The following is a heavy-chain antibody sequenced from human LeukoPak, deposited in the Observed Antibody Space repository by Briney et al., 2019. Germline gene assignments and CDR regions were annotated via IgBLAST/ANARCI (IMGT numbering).Heavy chain of an antibody. V-gene: IGHV1-8*03. Sequence: ASVKVSCKASGYTFTSYDINWVRQATGQGLEWMGCMNPNSGNTGYAQKFQGRVTITRNTSISTAYMELSSLRSEDTAVYYCAREGRKPDAFDISGQGTMVTVSS. D-gene: IGHD1-14*01. CDR1: GYTFTSYD. CDR2: MNPNSGNT. CDR3: AREGRKPDAFDI. J-gene: IGHJ3*02.